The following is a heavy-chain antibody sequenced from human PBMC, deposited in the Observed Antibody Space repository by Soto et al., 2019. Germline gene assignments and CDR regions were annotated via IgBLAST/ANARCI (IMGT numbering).Heavy chain of an antibody. CDR1: GYSFTSYW. Sequence: GESLKISCKGSGYSFTSYWIGWVRQMPGKGLEWMGIVYPGDSDTRYGPSFQGQVTISADKSISTAYLQWSSLKASDTAMYYCARQLEGDFWSGPYYYYYGMDVWGQGTTVTVSS. D-gene: IGHD3-3*01. CDR3: ARQLEGDFWSGPYYYYYGMDV. V-gene: IGHV5-51*01. CDR2: VYPGDSDT. J-gene: IGHJ6*02.